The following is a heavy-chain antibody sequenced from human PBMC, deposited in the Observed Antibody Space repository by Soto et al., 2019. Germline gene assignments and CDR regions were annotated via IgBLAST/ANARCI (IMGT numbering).Heavy chain of an antibody. CDR2: ISSGGSFI. Sequence: QVQLVESGGGLVKPGGSLRLSCAASGFTFSDYYMSWIRQAPGKGLEYISYISSGGSFIYYADSVKGRFTISRDTAKTSLYLQMNSLRAEDTALYYCARHMYYEGSVPAYGMDVWGQGTTVTVSS. CDR1: GFTFSDYY. V-gene: IGHV3-11*01. D-gene: IGHD3-16*01. CDR3: ARHMYYEGSVPAYGMDV. J-gene: IGHJ6*02.